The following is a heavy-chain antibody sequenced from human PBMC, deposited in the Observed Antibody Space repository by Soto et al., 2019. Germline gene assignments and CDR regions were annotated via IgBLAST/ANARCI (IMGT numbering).Heavy chain of an antibody. J-gene: IGHJ4*02. CDR1: GFTFSSYW. Sequence: GGSLRLSCAASGFTFSSYWMHWVRQAPGKGLVWVSRINSDGSSRSYADSVKGRFTISRDNAKNTLYLQMNSLRAEDTAVYYCARVGVAGPIDYWGQGTLVTVSS. CDR3: ARVGVAGPIDY. CDR2: INSDGSSR. D-gene: IGHD6-19*01. V-gene: IGHV3-74*01.